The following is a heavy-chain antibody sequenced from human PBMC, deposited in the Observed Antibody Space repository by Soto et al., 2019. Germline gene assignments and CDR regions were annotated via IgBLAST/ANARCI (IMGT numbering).Heavy chain of an antibody. V-gene: IGHV1-46*04. D-gene: IGHD2-8*01. CDR3: VRGYSTTDTCSGDFQF. J-gene: IGHJ1*01. CDR1: GYTFTDYF. CDR2: IQPISGAT. Sequence: QVQLVQSGAEVKKPGASVKVSCKTSGYTFTDYFIHWVRQAPGQGLEWVGMIQPISGATGYAQMMKARVTMTRDTSTTTVTLDLGGLSSDDTALYCCVRGYSTTDTCSGDFQFWCQGTLVTVSS.